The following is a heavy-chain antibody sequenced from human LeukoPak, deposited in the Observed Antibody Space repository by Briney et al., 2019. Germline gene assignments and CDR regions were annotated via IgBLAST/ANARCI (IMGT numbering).Heavy chain of an antibody. Sequence: GGSLRLSCAASGFIFSHYGMNWVRQAPGKGLEWVSGINWNGGSTGYADSVKGRFTISRDNAKNSLYLQMNSLRAEDTALYYCARGLPYYYDSSGYGGYFDYWGQGTLVTVSS. CDR2: INWNGGST. CDR3: ARGLPYYYDSSGYGGYFDY. CDR1: GFIFSHYG. D-gene: IGHD3-22*01. J-gene: IGHJ4*02. V-gene: IGHV3-20*04.